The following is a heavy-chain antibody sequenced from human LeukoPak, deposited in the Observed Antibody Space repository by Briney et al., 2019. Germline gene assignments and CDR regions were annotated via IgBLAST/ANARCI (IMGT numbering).Heavy chain of an antibody. D-gene: IGHD1-26*01. CDR2: ISATGGTT. Sequence: GGTLRLSCAASGFTFSSYGMSWVRQAPGKGLEWVSAISATGGTTYYADSVKGRFTTSRDNSKNTLYLQMNSLRAEDTAVYYCARPSLPVYSGSYNFAFDIWGQGTMVTVSS. J-gene: IGHJ3*02. V-gene: IGHV3-23*01. CDR1: GFTFSSYG. CDR3: ARPSLPVYSGSYNFAFDI.